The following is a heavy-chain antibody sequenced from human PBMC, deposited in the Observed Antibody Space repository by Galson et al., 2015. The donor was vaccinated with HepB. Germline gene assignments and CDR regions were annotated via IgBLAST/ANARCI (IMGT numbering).Heavy chain of an antibody. V-gene: IGHV3-23*01. J-gene: IGHJ5*02. CDR3: ANEFQANRTRWLLWRSHP. Sequence: SLRLSCAVSGFNFNTYAMSWVRQAPGKGLECVAGMNHAGGTTYYADSVRGRFTISRDSSKNTLYLQMNGLSADDTALYYCANEFQANRTRWLLWRSHPWGQATLV. D-gene: IGHD2-21*01. CDR1: GFNFNTYA. CDR2: MNHAGGTT.